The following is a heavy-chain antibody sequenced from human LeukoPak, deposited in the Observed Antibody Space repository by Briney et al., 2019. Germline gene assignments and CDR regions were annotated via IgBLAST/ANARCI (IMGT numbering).Heavy chain of an antibody. CDR1: GYTFTSYD. CDR3: ARGPRGIFGVVLRNWFDP. V-gene: IGHV1-8*01. J-gene: IGHJ5*02. CDR2: MNPNSGNT. Sequence: ASVKVSCKASGYTFTSYDINWVRQATGQGLEWMGWMNPNSGNTGYAQKFQGRVTMTRNTSISTAYMELSSLRSEDTAVYYCARGPRGIFGVVLRNWFDPWGQGTLVTVSP. D-gene: IGHD3-3*01.